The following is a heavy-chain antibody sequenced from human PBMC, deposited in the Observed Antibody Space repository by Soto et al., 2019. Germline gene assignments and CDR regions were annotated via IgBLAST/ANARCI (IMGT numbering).Heavy chain of an antibody. CDR3: TTAHYIWGSYLSNF. Sequence: GGSLRLSCAASGFTFSNSWMSWVRQAPGKGLEWVGRIKSKTDGGTTDYAAPVKGRFTISRDDSKNTLYLQMDSLKTEDTAVYYSTTAHYIWGSYLSNFWGQGTLVTVSS. CDR1: GFTFSNSW. CDR2: IKSKTDGGTT. D-gene: IGHD3-16*02. J-gene: IGHJ4*02. V-gene: IGHV3-15*01.